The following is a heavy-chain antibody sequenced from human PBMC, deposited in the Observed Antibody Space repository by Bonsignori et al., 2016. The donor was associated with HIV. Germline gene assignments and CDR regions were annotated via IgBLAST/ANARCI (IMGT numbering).Heavy chain of an antibody. V-gene: IGHV3-21*01. J-gene: IGHJ6*03. CDR3: AREMVAAAGTDYYYYMDV. D-gene: IGHD6-13*01. CDR2: ISSSSSYI. Sequence: WIRHAPGKGWSGSHPISSSSSYIYYEDSVKGRFTISRDNAKNSLYLQMNSLRAEDTAVYYCAREMVAAAGTDYYYYMDVWGKGTTVTVSS.